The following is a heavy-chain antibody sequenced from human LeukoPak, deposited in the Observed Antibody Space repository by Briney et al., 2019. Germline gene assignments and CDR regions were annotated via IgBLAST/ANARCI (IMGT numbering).Heavy chain of an antibody. V-gene: IGHV4-59*01. D-gene: IGHD4-17*01. CDR2: IYYSGST. CDR1: GGSISSYY. Sequence: SETLSLTCTVSGGSISSYYWSWIRQPPGKGLEWIGYIYYSGSTNYNPSLKSRVTISVDTSKNQFSLKLSFVTAADTAVYYCARSLGETVTPFDYWGQGTLVTVSS. J-gene: IGHJ4*02. CDR3: ARSLGETVTPFDY.